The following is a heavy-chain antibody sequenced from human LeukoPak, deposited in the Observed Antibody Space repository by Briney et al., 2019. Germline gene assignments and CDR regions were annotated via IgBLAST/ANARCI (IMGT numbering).Heavy chain of an antibody. J-gene: IGHJ4*02. V-gene: IGHV4-59*01. CDR1: GGSISSYY. CDR3: ARENGRRAFDY. CDR2: IYYSGST. Sequence: SETLSLTCTVSGGSISSYYWSWIRQPPGKGLEWIGYIYYSGSTNYNPSLKSRVTISVDTSKNQFSLKLSSVTAADTAVYYCARENGRRAFDYWGQGTLVTVSS.